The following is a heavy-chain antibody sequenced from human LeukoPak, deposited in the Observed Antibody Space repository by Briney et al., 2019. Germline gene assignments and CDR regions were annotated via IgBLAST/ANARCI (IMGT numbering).Heavy chain of an antibody. D-gene: IGHD3-22*01. Sequence: SQTLSLTCTVSGGSISSGDYYWSWIRQPPGKGLEWIGYIYCSGSTYYNPSLKSRVTISIDTSKNQFSLKLSSVTAADTAVYYCARGGYYYAPLDYWGQGTLVTVSS. CDR1: GGSISSGDYY. CDR2: IYCSGST. CDR3: ARGGYYYAPLDY. V-gene: IGHV4-30-4*08. J-gene: IGHJ4*02.